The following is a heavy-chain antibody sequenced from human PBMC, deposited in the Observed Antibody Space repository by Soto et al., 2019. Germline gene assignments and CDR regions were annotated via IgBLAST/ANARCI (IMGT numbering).Heavy chain of an antibody. CDR2: IYYSGST. J-gene: IGHJ5*02. Sequence: SETLSLTCTVSGGSISSYYWSWIRQPPGKGLEWIGYIYYSGSTNYNPSLKSRVTISVDTSKNQFSLKLSYVTAEDTAVYYCARASARITIFGVVIMSWFDPWGQGTLVTVS. CDR1: GGSISSYY. V-gene: IGHV4-59*01. D-gene: IGHD3-3*01. CDR3: ARASARITIFGVVIMSWFDP.